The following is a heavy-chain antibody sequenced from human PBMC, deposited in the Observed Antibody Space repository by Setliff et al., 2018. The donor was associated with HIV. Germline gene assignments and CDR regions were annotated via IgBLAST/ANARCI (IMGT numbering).Heavy chain of an antibody. D-gene: IGHD5-12*01. Sequence: SETLSLTCTVSGGSISSYYWSWIRQSPGKGLEWIGEIDHSGGPNYKSSLKSRVTITIDTSKNQFSLKVTSVTAADTAIYYCARGPVSGYDRGWVDSWGQGTQVTVSS. J-gene: IGHJ4*02. CDR2: IDHSGGP. CDR3: ARGPVSGYDRGWVDS. CDR1: GGSISSYY. V-gene: IGHV4-34*01.